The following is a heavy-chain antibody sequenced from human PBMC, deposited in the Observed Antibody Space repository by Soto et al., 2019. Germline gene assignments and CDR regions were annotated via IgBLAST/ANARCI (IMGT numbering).Heavy chain of an antibody. Sequence: SETLSLTCTVSDGSISGYYWSWIRQPPGKGLEWIGYIYYSGSTNYNPSLKSRVTISVGTSKNQFSLKLSSVTAADTAVYYCARVTAAAGGFDPWGQGTLVTVSS. V-gene: IGHV4-59*01. CDR2: IYYSGST. D-gene: IGHD6-13*01. CDR3: ARVTAAAGGFDP. CDR1: DGSISGYY. J-gene: IGHJ5*02.